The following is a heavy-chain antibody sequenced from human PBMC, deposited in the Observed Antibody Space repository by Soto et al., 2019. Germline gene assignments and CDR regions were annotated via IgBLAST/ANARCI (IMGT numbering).Heavy chain of an antibody. CDR3: ARAHYDSDAFDF. D-gene: IGHD3-22*01. J-gene: IGHJ3*01. Sequence: VQLVQCGSEVKKPGASVKISCKASGYTFTTNFIHWIRQAPGQGLEWVGIISPGGGTTVYAQKFQGRVTMTRDTSTSTVYMELRNLRSADTAVFYCARAHYDSDAFDFWGQGTRVIVSS. CDR1: GYTFTTNF. V-gene: IGHV1-46*03. CDR2: ISPGGGTT.